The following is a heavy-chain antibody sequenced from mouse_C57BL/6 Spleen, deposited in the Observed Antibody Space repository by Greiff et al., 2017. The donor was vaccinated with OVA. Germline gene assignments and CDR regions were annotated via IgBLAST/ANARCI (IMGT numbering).Heavy chain of an antibody. Sequence: EVKLVESGGGLVKPGGSLKLSCAASGFTFSSYAMSWVRQTPEKRLEWVATISDGGSYTYYPDNVKGRFTISRDNAKNNLYLQMSHLKSEDTAMYYGARDRGDYDGVFAYWGQGTLVTVSA. CDR1: GFTFSSYA. CDR3: ARDRGDYDGVFAY. J-gene: IGHJ3*01. V-gene: IGHV5-4*01. D-gene: IGHD2-4*01. CDR2: ISDGGSYT.